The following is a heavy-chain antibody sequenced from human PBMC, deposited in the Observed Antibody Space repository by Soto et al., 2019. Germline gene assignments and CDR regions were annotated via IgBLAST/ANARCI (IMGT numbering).Heavy chain of an antibody. Sequence: LQESGPGLVKPSQTLSLTCFVSGYSITAGGYYWSWIRHLPGKGLEWIGSFYSSGNIIYNPSLRSRVSISGDTSSNHFSMSLTSVTGADTGRYYCARMYSSGSGWFHPWGQGTLVTVSS. CDR2: FYSSGNI. CDR1: GYSITAGGYY. CDR3: ARMYSSGSGWFHP. V-gene: IGHV4-31*03. J-gene: IGHJ5*02. D-gene: IGHD6-19*01.